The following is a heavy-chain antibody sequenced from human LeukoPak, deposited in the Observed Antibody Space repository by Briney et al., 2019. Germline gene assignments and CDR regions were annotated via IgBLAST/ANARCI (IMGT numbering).Heavy chain of an antibody. CDR1: GYTITSYD. CDR2: MNPNSGNT. V-gene: IGHV1-8*01. CDR3: ARAQVAGDAFDI. J-gene: IGHJ3*02. Sequence: ASVKVSCKVSGYTITSYDINWVRQATGQGLEWKGWMNPNSGNTGYAQKFQGRVTKTRNTSISTAYMELSSLRSEDTAVYYCARAQVAGDAFDIWGQGTMVTVSS. D-gene: IGHD6-19*01.